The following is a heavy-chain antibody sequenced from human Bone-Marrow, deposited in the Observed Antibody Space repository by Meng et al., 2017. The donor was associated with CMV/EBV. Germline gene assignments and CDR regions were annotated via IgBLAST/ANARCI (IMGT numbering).Heavy chain of an antibody. CDR2: IKQDRSEK. CDR1: GFTFSSYS. CDR3: ARGLIAARLDY. D-gene: IGHD6-6*01. J-gene: IGHJ4*02. Sequence: GESLKISCAASGFTFSSYSMNWVRQAPGKGLEWVANIKQDRSEKYYVDSVKGRFTISRDNAKNSLYLQMNSLRAEDTAVYYRARGLIAARLDYWGQGTLVTVSS. V-gene: IGHV3-7*01.